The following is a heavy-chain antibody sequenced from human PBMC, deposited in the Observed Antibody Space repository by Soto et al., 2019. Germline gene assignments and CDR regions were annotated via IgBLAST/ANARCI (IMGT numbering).Heavy chain of an antibody. D-gene: IGHD3-22*01. J-gene: IGHJ6*02. CDR3: ARWYYYDSSGYPSFDYGMDV. V-gene: IGHV4-31*03. CDR1: GGSISSGGYY. Sequence: LSLTCTVSGGSISSGGYYWSWIRQHPGKGLEWIGYIYYSGSTYYNPSLKSRVTISVDTSKNQFSLKLSSVTAADTAVYYCARWYYYDSSGYPSFDYGMDVWGQGTTVTVSS. CDR2: IYYSGST.